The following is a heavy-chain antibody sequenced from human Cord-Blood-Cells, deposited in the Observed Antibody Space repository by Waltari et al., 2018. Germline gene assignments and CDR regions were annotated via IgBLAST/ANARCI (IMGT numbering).Heavy chain of an antibody. Sequence: CTVSGGSISSYYWSWIRQPPGKGLEWIGYIYYSGSTNYNPSLKSRVTISVDTSKNQFSLKLSSVTAADTAVYYCARLAAGYSGYDFDYWGQGTLVTVSS. V-gene: IGHV4-59*01. D-gene: IGHD5-12*01. J-gene: IGHJ4*02. CDR1: GGSISSYY. CDR2: IYYSGST. CDR3: ARLAAGYSGYDFDY.